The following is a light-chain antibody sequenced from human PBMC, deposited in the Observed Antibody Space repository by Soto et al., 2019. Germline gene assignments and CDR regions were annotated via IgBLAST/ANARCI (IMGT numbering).Light chain of an antibody. CDR1: QDISNF. Sequence: DIQMTQSPSSLSASVGDRVTITCRASQDISNFLAWFQQKPGKAPKSLISAASSLQSGVPSRFSCSGSGTDFTLTISSLQPEDFTTYYCQQYNSYPITFGQGTRLEIK. J-gene: IGKJ5*01. CDR2: AAS. CDR3: QQYNSYPIT. V-gene: IGKV1-16*01.